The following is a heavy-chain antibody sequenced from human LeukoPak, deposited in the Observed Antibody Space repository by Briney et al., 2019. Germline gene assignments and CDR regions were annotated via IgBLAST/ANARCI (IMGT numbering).Heavy chain of an antibody. CDR1: GFSFNNYW. Sequence: GGSLRLSCAASGFSFNNYWMTWVRQAPGKGLEWVANIKKDGSERYYVDSVKGRFTISRDNARNSLYLQMNSLRVEDTAVYYCARVVSQYCSGGSCYIDYWGQGTLVTVSS. D-gene: IGHD2-15*01. CDR2: IKKDGSER. J-gene: IGHJ4*02. V-gene: IGHV3-7*01. CDR3: ARVVSQYCSGGSCYIDY.